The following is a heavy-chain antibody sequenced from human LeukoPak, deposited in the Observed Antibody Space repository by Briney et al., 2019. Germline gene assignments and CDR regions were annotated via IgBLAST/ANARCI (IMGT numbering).Heavy chain of an antibody. CDR1: GGSISSGDYY. Sequence: PSETLSLTCTVSGGSISSGDYYWSWIRQPPGKGLEWIGYNYYSGSTYYNPSLKSRVTISVDTSKNQFSLKLSSVTAADTAVYYCARSPRLLHGVDIWGQGTMVTVSS. D-gene: IGHD3-22*01. J-gene: IGHJ3*02. V-gene: IGHV4-30-4*01. CDR3: ARSPRLLHGVDI. CDR2: NYYSGST.